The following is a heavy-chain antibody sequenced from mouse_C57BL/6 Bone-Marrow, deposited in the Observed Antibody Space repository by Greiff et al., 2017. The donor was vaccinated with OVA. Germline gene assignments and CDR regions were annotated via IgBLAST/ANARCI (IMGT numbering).Heavy chain of an antibody. CDR1: GYPFTSYW. CDR2: IYPGSGST. J-gene: IGHJ2*01. CDR3: ARKSDY. V-gene: IGHV1-55*01. Sequence: QVQLQHPGAELVKPGASVKMSSKASGYPFTSYWFTWVKQRPGQGLEWIGDIYPGSGSTNYNEKFKSKATLTVDTTSSTAYMQLSNLTAEDSAVYFCARKSDYWGQGTTLTVAS.